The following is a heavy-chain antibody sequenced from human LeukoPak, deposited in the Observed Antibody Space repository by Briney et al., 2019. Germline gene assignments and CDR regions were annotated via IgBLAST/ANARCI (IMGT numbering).Heavy chain of an antibody. CDR2: IYNSGST. D-gene: IGHD3-10*01. V-gene: IGHV4-59*01. CDR1: GDSISIYY. CDR3: ASTGSASPYYFDY. Sequence: PSETLSLTCSVSGDSISIYYWSWIRQPPGKGLEWIGYIYNSGSTNYNPTLKSRVTISVDTSKNQFSLKLSSVTAADTAVYYCASTGSASPYYFDYWGQGTLVTVSS. J-gene: IGHJ4*02.